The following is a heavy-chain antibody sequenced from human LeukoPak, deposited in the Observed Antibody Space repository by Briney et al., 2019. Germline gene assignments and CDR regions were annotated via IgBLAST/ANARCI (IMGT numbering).Heavy chain of an antibody. J-gene: IGHJ4*02. V-gene: IGHV3-74*01. D-gene: IGHD3-22*01. CDR1: GFTFSSYW. CDR2: INSDGSGT. Sequence: GGSLRLSCAASGFTFSSYWMHWVRHAPGKGLVWVSRINSDGSGTSYADSVKGRFTISRDNAKNTLYLQMNSLRAEDTAVYYCATGRVVITRDYFDYWGQGTLVTVSS. CDR3: ATGRVVITRDYFDY.